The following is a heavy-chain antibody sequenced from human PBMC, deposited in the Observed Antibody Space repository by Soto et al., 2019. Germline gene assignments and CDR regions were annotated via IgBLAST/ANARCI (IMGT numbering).Heavy chain of an antibody. CDR3: ATPYYFNH. D-gene: IGHD3-16*01. V-gene: IGHV3-21*06. J-gene: IGHJ1*01. CDR1: GFMFSAYT. Sequence: GSLRLSCAASGFMFSAYTMNWVRQAPGKGLEWLSSISDDSSYIDYADSLRGRFAVSRDNARNSLYLQIDSLGVEDTAVYYCATPYYFNHWGPGTLVTVSS. CDR2: ISDDSSYI.